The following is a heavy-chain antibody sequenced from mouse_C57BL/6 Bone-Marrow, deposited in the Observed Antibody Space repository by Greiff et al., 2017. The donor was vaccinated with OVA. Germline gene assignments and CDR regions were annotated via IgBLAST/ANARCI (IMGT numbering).Heavy chain of an antibody. J-gene: IGHJ3*01. CDR3: ARVPWFAY. Sequence: VQLKESGPELVKPGASVKISCKASGYSFTGYYMNWVKQSPEKSLEWIGEINPSTGGTTYNQKFKAKATLTVDKSSSTAYMQLKSLTSEDSAVYYCARVPWFAYWGQGTLVTVSA. CDR1: GYSFTGYY. CDR2: INPSTGGT. V-gene: IGHV1-42*01.